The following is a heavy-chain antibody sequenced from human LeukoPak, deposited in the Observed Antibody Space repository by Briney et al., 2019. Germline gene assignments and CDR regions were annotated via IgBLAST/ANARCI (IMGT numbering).Heavy chain of an antibody. V-gene: IGHV3-21*01. CDR2: ISSSSSYV. D-gene: IGHD6-13*01. CDR1: GFTFSSYS. CDR3: ARDIAAAGHPIFDY. J-gene: IGHJ4*02. Sequence: GGSLRLSCAASGFTFSSYSMNWVRQAPGKGLEWVSSISSSSSYVYYADSVKGRFTISRDNAKNSLYLQMNGLRAEDTGVYYCARDIAAAGHPIFDYWGQGTLVTISS.